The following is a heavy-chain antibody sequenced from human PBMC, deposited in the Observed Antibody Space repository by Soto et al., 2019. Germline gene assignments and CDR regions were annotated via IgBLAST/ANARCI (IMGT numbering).Heavy chain of an antibody. D-gene: IGHD3-3*01. CDR1: GYTFTSYA. CDR2: INAGNGNT. J-gene: IGHJ6*03. Sequence: QVQLVQSGAEVKKPGASVKVSSKASGYTFTSYAMHWERQAPGQRLEWMGWINAGNGNTKYSQKFQGRVTITRDTSASTAYMELSSLSSEDTAVYYCARDGIRDPHGQGITIFGVAAYMDVWGKGTTVTVSS. V-gene: IGHV1-3*01. CDR3: ARDGIRDPHGQGITIFGVAAYMDV.